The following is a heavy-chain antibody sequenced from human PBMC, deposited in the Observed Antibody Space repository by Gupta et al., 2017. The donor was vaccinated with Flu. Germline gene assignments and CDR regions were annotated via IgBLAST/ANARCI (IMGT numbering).Heavy chain of an antibody. D-gene: IGHD2-15*01. J-gene: IGHJ3*02. CDR1: GGSIVRVNYY. V-gene: IGHV4-61*02. Sequence: QVQLQESGPGLVKPSQTLSPICTVSGGSIVRVNYYWSWIRQPAGKGLEWVGRTYIGGNTDYNPSLKGRVTIAVDTSKSQFSLKLSSVTAADTAVYYWAREYCNKYNASDIWGQGTMVSVSS. CDR3: AREYCNKYNASDI. CDR2: TYIGGNT.